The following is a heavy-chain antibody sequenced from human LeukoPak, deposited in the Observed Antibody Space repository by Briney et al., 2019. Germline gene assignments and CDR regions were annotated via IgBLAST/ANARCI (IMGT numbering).Heavy chain of an antibody. V-gene: IGHV1-2*06. CDR2: INPNSGGT. CDR1: GYTFTGYY. CDR3: AKVRELYCTNGVCYDFDY. Sequence: ASVKVSCKASGYTFTGYYMHWVRQAPGQGLEWMGRINPNSGGTNYAQKFQGRVTMTRDTSISTAYMELSRLRSDDTAVYYCAKVRELYCTNGVCYDFDYWGQGTLVTVSS. J-gene: IGHJ4*02. D-gene: IGHD2-8*01.